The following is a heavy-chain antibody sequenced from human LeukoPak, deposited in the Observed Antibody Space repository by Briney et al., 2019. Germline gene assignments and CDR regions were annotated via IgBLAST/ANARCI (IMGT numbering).Heavy chain of an antibody. J-gene: IGHJ5*02. CDR2: IYYSGST. Sequence: PSETLSLTCTVSGGSISSYYWSWIRQPPGKGLEWIGYIYYSGSTNYNPSLKSRVTISVDTSKNQFSLKLSSVTAADTAVYYCARTIAAAGTIWFDPWGQGTLVTVSS. D-gene: IGHD6-13*01. CDR3: ARTIAAAGTIWFDP. CDR1: GGSISSYY. V-gene: IGHV4-59*01.